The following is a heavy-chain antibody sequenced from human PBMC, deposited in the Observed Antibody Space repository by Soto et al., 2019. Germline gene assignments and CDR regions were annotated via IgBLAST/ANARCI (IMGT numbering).Heavy chain of an antibody. Sequence: QVPLVQSGAEVKKPGASVKVSCKASGYIFTGYGISWVRQAPGQGLEWIGWISPYNGHTEYAQSLQGRLTVTADKSTTTANMELRSLRSDDTAEYYCARGGSGYHTGRGFAGAMDVWGQGTTVTVSS. D-gene: IGHD3-3*01. CDR1: GYIFTGYG. V-gene: IGHV1-18*04. J-gene: IGHJ6*02. CDR2: ISPYNGHT. CDR3: ARGGSGYHTGRGFAGAMDV.